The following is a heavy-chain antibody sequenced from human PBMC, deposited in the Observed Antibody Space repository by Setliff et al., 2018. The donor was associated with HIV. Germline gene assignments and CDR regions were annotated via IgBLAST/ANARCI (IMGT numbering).Heavy chain of an antibody. J-gene: IGHJ4*02. CDR2: IRYDGSNK. CDR1: GFTFSSYG. D-gene: IGHD3-22*01. CDR3: AKAYYYDSSGSLGFDY. V-gene: IGHV3-30*02. Sequence: RLSCAASGFTFSSYGMHWVRQAPGKGLEWVAFIRYDGSNKYYADSVKGRFTISRDNSKNTLYLQMNSLRAEDTAVYYCAKAYYYDSSGSLGFDYWGQGTLVTVSS.